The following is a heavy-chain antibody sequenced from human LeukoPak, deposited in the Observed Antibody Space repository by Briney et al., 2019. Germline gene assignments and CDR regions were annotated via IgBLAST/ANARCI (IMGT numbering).Heavy chain of an antibody. Sequence: SETLSLTCTVSGGSVSSGSYYWSWIRQPPGKGLEWIGEINHSGSTNYNPSLKSRVTISVDTSKNQFSLKLSSVTAADTAVYYCARGTAAAAFDYWGQGTPVTVSS. CDR1: GGSVSSGSYY. CDR3: ARGTAAAAFDY. J-gene: IGHJ4*02. V-gene: IGHV4-39*07. D-gene: IGHD2-2*01. CDR2: INHSGST.